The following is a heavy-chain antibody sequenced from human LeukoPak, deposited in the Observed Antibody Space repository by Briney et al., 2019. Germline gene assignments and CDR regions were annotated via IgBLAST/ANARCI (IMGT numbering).Heavy chain of an antibody. V-gene: IGHV3-48*04. J-gene: IGHJ4*02. D-gene: IGHD3-3*01. CDR2: ISSSSTI. CDR3: EKIVGVVFHLDY. Sequence: GGSLRLSCAASGFTFSSYSMNWVRQAPGKGLEWVSYISSSSTIYYADSVKGRFTISRDNAKNSLYLQMYSLRAEDTAVYYCEKIVGVVFHLDYWGQGTLITVSS. CDR1: GFTFSSYS.